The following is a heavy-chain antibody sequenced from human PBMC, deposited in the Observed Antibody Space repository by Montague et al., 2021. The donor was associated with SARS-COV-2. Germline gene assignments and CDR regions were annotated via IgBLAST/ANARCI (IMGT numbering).Heavy chain of an antibody. Sequence: SETLSLTCIVSGSSVRSYNWCWIRQPPGQGLEWIGYIYVSWSTNYNPSPTRRVPISVDTSKNQFSLKLSSVSAAATDVYYCARVNTVTTFGGPYYIDAWGQGTLVTVSA. D-gene: IGHD4-17*01. CDR2: IYVSWST. CDR1: GSSVRSYN. CDR3: ARVNTVTTFGGPYYIDA. J-gene: IGHJ4*02. V-gene: IGHV4-59*02.